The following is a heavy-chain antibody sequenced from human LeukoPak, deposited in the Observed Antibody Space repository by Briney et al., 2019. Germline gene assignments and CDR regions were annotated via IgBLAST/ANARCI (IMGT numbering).Heavy chain of an antibody. Sequence: GGSLRLSCIASGFALSHYGMHWVRQPPGKGLEWVAFVRYDGSDKYYADSVKGRFTVSRDNSNNALDLQMNTLTVEDTAVYYCARALSSTGGSYYFDSWGQGTLVTVSS. CDR3: ARALSSTGGSYYFDS. V-gene: IGHV3-30*02. CDR1: GFALSHYG. D-gene: IGHD1-14*01. J-gene: IGHJ4*02. CDR2: VRYDGSDK.